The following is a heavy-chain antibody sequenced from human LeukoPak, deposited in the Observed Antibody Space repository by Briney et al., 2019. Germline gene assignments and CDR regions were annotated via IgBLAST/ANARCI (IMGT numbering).Heavy chain of an antibody. J-gene: IGHJ2*01. Sequence: SETLSLTCTVSGGSISSYYWSWIRQPPGKGLEWIGYIYYSGSTNYNPSLKSRVTISVDTSKNQFSLKLSSVTAADTAVYYCARRRYYDILTGYYDQLPEYFDLWGRGTLVTVSS. CDR2: IYYSGST. CDR3: ARRRYYDILTGYYDQLPEYFDL. CDR1: GGSISSYY. V-gene: IGHV4-59*01. D-gene: IGHD3-9*01.